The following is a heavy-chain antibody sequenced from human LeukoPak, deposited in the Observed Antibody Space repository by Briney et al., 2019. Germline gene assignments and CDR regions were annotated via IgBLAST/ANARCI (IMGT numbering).Heavy chain of an antibody. CDR1: GGSFSGYY. Sequence: SETLSLTCAVYGGSFSGYYWSWIRQPPGKGLEWIGEINHSGSTNYNPSLKSRVIISVDTSKNQFSLKLSSVTAADTAVYYCARVDYYDSSGYYYHDYWGQGTLVTVSS. J-gene: IGHJ4*02. D-gene: IGHD3-22*01. CDR2: INHSGST. V-gene: IGHV4-34*01. CDR3: ARVDYYDSSGYYYHDY.